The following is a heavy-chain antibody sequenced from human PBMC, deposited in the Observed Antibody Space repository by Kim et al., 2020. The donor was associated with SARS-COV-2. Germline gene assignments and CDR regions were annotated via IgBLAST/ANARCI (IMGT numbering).Heavy chain of an antibody. Sequence: GGSLRLSCAASGFSFSSYSLNWVRQAPGKGLEWVSTISSTSTYIYYADSVKGRFTISRDNAKNSVDRQMSSLRAEDTAVYYCTRDLSTGMPRGFDFWGQG. CDR1: GFSFSSYS. CDR2: ISSTSTYI. V-gene: IGHV3-21*01. J-gene: IGHJ4*02. CDR3: TRDLSTGMPRGFDF. D-gene: IGHD4-4*01.